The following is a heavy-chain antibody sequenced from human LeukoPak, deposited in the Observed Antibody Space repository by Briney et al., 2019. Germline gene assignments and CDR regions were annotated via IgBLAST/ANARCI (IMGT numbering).Heavy chain of an antibody. J-gene: IGHJ4*02. V-gene: IGHV4-4*07. CDR3: ARILGRYYYDSSGHFDY. D-gene: IGHD3-22*01. Sequence: SETLSLTCTVSGGSISSYYWSWIRQPAGKGLEWIGRIYTSGSTNYNPSLKSRVTMSVDTSKNQFSLKLSSVTAADTAVYYCARILGRYYYDSSGHFDYWGQGTLVTVSS. CDR1: GGSISSYY. CDR2: IYTSGST.